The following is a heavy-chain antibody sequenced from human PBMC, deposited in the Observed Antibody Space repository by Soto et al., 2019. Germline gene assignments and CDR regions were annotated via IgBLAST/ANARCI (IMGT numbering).Heavy chain of an antibody. CDR1: GFTFSSYA. V-gene: IGHV3-23*01. Sequence: GGSLRLSCAASGFTFSSYAMSWVRQAPGKGLEWVSAISGSGGSTYYADSVKGRFTISRDNSKNTLYLQMNSLRAEDTAVYYCAKSGFWSGSHHDDYWGQGTLVTVSS. J-gene: IGHJ4*02. D-gene: IGHD3-3*01. CDR3: AKSGFWSGSHHDDY. CDR2: ISGSGGST.